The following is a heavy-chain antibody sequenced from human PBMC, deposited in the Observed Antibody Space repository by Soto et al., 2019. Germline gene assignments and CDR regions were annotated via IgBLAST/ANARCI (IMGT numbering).Heavy chain of an antibody. J-gene: IGHJ3*02. D-gene: IGHD2-21*02. CDR3: AREHCGGDCYSSDAFDI. CDR1: GGTFSSYA. V-gene: IGHV1-69*01. Sequence: QVQLVQSGAEVKKPGSSVKVSCKASGGTFSSYAISWVRQAPGQGLEWMGGIIPIFGTANYAQKFQGRVPITADESTSTAYMELSSLRSEDTAVYYCAREHCGGDCYSSDAFDIWGQGTMVTVSS. CDR2: IIPIFGTA.